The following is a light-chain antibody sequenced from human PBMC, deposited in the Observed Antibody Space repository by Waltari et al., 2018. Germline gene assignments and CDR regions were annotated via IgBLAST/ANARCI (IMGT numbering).Light chain of an antibody. V-gene: IGLV1-44*01. CDR1: SSNIGSNT. CDR3: AAWDDSLNGGV. J-gene: IGLJ2*01. CDR2: SNN. Sequence: QSVLTQPPSASGTPGQRVTISCSGSSSNIGSNTVNWYQQLPGTAPKLPIYSNNQRPSGVPDRFSGSKAGTAASLAISGLQSGDEADYYCAAWDDSLNGGVFGGGTKLTVL.